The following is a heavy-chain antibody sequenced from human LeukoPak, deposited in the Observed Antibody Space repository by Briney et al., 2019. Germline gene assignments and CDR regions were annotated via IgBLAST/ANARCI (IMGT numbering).Heavy chain of an antibody. J-gene: IGHJ4*02. CDR3: AKDRSSSWYFDY. Sequence: GGSLRLSCVASGFTFSSYAMHWVRQAPGKGLEWVAAISHDGSNKYYADSVKGRFTISRDNSKNTLYLQMNSLRAEDTAVYYCAKDRSSSWYFDYWGQGTLVTVSS. D-gene: IGHD6-13*01. CDR1: GFTFSSYA. V-gene: IGHV3-30-3*01. CDR2: ISHDGSNK.